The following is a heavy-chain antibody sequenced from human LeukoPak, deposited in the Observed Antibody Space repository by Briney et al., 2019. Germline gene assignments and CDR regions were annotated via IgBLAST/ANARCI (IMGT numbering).Heavy chain of an antibody. CDR2: IYYSGST. CDR1: GGSISSYY. J-gene: IGHJ4*02. V-gene: IGHV4-59*08. CDR3: ARLHTHGKTTLDY. D-gene: IGHD1-7*01. Sequence: SETLSLTCTVSGGSISSYYWSWIRQPPGKGLGWIGYIYYSGSTNYNPSLKSRVTISVDTSKNQFSLKLSSVTAADTAVYYCARLHTHGKTTLDYWGQGTLVTVSS.